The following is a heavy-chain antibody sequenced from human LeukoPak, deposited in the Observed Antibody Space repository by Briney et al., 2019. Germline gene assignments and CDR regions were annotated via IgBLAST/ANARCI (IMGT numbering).Heavy chain of an antibody. CDR3: ARDLITMIVFRSLRWFDP. CDR2: IYYSGST. V-gene: IGHV4-39*07. Sequence: SETLSLTCTVSGGSISSSSYYWGWIRQPPGKGLEWIGSIYYSGSTYYNPSLKSRVTISVDTSKNQFSLKLSSVTAADTAVYYCARDLITMIVFRSLRWFDPWGQGTLVTVSS. CDR1: GGSISSSSYY. J-gene: IGHJ5*02. D-gene: IGHD3-22*01.